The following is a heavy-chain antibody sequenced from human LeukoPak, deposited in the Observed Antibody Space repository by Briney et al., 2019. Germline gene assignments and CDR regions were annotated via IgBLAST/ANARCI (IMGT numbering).Heavy chain of an antibody. Sequence: SVKVSCKASGGTFSSYTISWVRQAPGQGLEWMGRIIPILGIANYEQKFQGRVTITADKSTSTAYMELSSLRSEDTAVYYCARDIAAAGTGRAFDIWGQGTMVTVSS. V-gene: IGHV1-69*04. D-gene: IGHD6-13*01. CDR2: IIPILGIA. J-gene: IGHJ3*02. CDR1: GGTFSSYT. CDR3: ARDIAAAGTGRAFDI.